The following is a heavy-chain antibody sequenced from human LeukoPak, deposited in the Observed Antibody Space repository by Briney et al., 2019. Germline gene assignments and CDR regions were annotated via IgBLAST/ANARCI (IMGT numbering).Heavy chain of an antibody. CDR3: ARTDYYDSSGEMNIDY. D-gene: IGHD3-22*01. V-gene: IGHV3-30*04. CDR1: GFTFSSYA. CDR2: ISYDGSNK. Sequence: GGSLRLSCAASGFTFSSYAMHWVRQAPGKGLEWVAVISYDGSNKYYADSVKGRSTISRDNSKNTLYLQMNSLRAEDTAVYYCARTDYYDSSGEMNIDYWGQGTLVTVSS. J-gene: IGHJ4*02.